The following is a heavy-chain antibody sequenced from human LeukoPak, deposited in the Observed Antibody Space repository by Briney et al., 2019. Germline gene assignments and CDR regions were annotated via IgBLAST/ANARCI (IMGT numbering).Heavy chain of an antibody. CDR3: ARDARVYSNYL. V-gene: IGHV3-53*05. Sequence: GGSLRLSCAASEFTVSVNYMTWVRQAPGKGLEWVSVIYSGGSTYYADSVKGRFTISRDNSKNTLYLQMNSLRTEDTAVYYCARDARVYSNYLWGQGTLVTVFS. J-gene: IGHJ5*02. CDR1: EFTVSVNY. D-gene: IGHD4-11*01. CDR2: IYSGGST.